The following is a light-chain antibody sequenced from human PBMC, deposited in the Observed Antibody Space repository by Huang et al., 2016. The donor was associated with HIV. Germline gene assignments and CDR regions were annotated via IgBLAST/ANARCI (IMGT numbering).Light chain of an antibody. CDR3: QQGYSTPGT. CDR1: QSISSY. Sequence: DIQMTQSPSSLSASVGDRVTITCRASQSISSYLNWYQQKPGKAPKLLISTISTLQSGVPSRFSGSGSGTNFILTISSLQPEDFATYYCQQGYSTPGTFGQGTKVEIK. V-gene: IGKV1-39*01. J-gene: IGKJ1*01. CDR2: TIS.